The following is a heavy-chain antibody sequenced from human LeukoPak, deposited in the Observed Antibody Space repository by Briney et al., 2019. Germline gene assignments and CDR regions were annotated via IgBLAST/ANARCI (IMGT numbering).Heavy chain of an antibody. J-gene: IGHJ4*02. Sequence: SETLSLTCTVSGGSISSYYWCWIRQPPGKGLEWIGYIYYSGSTNYNPSLKSRVTISVDTSKNQFSLKLSSVTAADTAVYYCARHWRQQWLARPLYFDYWGQGTLVTVSS. V-gene: IGHV4-59*08. CDR3: ARHWRQQWLARPLYFDY. CDR2: IYYSGST. D-gene: IGHD6-19*01. CDR1: GGSISSYY.